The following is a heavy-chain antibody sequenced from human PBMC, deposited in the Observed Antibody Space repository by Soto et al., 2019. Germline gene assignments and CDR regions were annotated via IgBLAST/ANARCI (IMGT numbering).Heavy chain of an antibody. CDR2: IYWNDDK. V-gene: IGHV2-5*01. D-gene: IGHD6-13*01. Sequence: SGPTLVNPTQTLRLTCTFSGFSLSTSGVGVGWIRQPPGKALEWLALIYWNDDKRYSPSLKSRLTITKDTSKNQVVLTMTNMDPVDTATYYCAQANALIAAAGRYYFDYWGHGTLVTVSS. CDR1: GFSLSTSGVG. CDR3: AQANALIAAAGRYYFDY. J-gene: IGHJ4*01.